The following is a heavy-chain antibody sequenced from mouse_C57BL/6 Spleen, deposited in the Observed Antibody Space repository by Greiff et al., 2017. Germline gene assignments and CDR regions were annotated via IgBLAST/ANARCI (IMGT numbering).Heavy chain of an antibody. J-gene: IGHJ2*01. CDR1: GYTFTSYG. CDR2: IYPRSGNT. V-gene: IGHV1-81*01. Sequence: QVQLKQSGAELARPGASVKLSCKASGYTFTSYGISWVKQRTGQGLEWIGEIYPRSGNTYYNEKFKGKATLTADKSSSTAYMELRSLTSEDSAVYFCARREPAFDYWGQGTTLTVSS. CDR3: ARREPAFDY.